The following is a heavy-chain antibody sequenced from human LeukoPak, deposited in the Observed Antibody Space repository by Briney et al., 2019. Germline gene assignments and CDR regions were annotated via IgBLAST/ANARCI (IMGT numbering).Heavy chain of an antibody. Sequence: ASVKVSCKASGYTFTSYYMHWLRQAPGQGLEWMGIINPSGGSTSYAQKFQGRVTMTRDTSTSTVYMELSSLRSEDTAVYYCARGPPPPAAGVSDFDYWGQGTLVTVSS. CDR2: INPSGGST. J-gene: IGHJ4*02. V-gene: IGHV1-46*03. CDR3: ARGPPPPAAGVSDFDY. CDR1: GYTFTSYY. D-gene: IGHD2-2*01.